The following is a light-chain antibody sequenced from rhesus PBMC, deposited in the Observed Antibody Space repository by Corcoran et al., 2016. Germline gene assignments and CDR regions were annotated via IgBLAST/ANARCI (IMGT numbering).Light chain of an antibody. J-gene: IGKJ4*01. CDR1: QGISKY. CDR3: QQRNTYPLT. CDR2: DAS. V-gene: IGKV1-25*01. Sequence: DIQMTQSPSSLSASVGDTVTITCQASQGISKYLAWYQQKPGKASKRLIYDASTLQSGVPSRFSGSGSGTEFTLTIRRPQPEDFATYYCQQRNTYPLTFGGGTKVELQ.